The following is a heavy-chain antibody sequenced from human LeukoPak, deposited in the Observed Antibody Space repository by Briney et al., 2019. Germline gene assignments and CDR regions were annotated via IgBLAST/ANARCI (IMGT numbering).Heavy chain of an antibody. CDR1: GLTVSSNY. Sequence: GGSLRLSCAASGLTVSSNYMSWVRQAPGKGLEWVSIIFSGGSTFYGDSVKGRFTMSRDVSKNTVYLQMNSLRAEDTAVYYCAGASYVVIAAATAFDIWGQGTMVTVSS. CDR2: IFSGGST. D-gene: IGHD2-2*01. CDR3: AGASYVVIAAATAFDI. V-gene: IGHV3-53*01. J-gene: IGHJ3*02.